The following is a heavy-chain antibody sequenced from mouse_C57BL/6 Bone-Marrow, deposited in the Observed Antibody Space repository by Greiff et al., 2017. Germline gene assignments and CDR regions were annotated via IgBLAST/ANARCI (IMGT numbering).Heavy chain of an antibody. Sequence: VKLMESGPELVKPGASVKISCKASGYAFSGSWMNWVKQRPGKGLEWIGRIYPGDGDTNYKGKFKGKATLTADKSSSKAYMQLSSLTSEDSAVYFCAGPPYYGNYGFAYWGQGTLVTVSA. CDR1: GYAFSGSW. V-gene: IGHV1-82*01. D-gene: IGHD2-10*01. CDR2: IYPGDGDT. CDR3: AGPPYYGNYGFAY. J-gene: IGHJ3*01.